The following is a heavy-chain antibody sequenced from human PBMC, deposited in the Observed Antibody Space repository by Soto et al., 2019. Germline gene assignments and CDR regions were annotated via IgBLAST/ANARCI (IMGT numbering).Heavy chain of an antibody. CDR1: GYTFTSYA. J-gene: IGHJ6*02. Sequence: ASVKVSCKASGYTFTSYAMHWVRQAPGQRLEWMGWINAGNGNTKYSQKFQGRVTITRDTSASTAYMELSSLRSEDTAVYYCARATASIVVVPAGTSYYGMAVWGQGTTVTVSS. V-gene: IGHV1-3*01. CDR3: ARATASIVVVPAGTSYYGMAV. D-gene: IGHD2-2*01. CDR2: INAGNGNT.